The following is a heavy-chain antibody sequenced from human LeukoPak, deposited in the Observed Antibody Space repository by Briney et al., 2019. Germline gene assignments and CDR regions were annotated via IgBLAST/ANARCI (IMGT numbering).Heavy chain of an antibody. Sequence: GGSLRLSCAASGFTFSSYAMHWVRQAPGKGLEWVAVISYDGSNKYYADSVKGRFTISRDNSKNTLYLQMNSLRAEDTAVYYCARVRNDYGDYPVDYWGQGTLVTVSS. CDR1: GFTFSSYA. V-gene: IGHV3-30-3*01. CDR2: ISYDGSNK. D-gene: IGHD4-17*01. J-gene: IGHJ4*02. CDR3: ARVRNDYGDYPVDY.